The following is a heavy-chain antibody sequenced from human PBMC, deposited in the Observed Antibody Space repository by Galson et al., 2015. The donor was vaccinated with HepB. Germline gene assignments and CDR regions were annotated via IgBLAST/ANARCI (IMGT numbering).Heavy chain of an antibody. Sequence: SLRLSCAASGFTFSSYGMHWVRQAPGKGLEWVAVISFDGSNKYYADSVKGRFTISRDNSKNTLYLQMNSLRAEDTAVYYCAKDEHAYFDYWGQGTLVTVSS. J-gene: IGHJ4*02. D-gene: IGHD1/OR15-1a*01. CDR2: ISFDGSNK. CDR1: GFTFSSYG. CDR3: AKDEHAYFDY. V-gene: IGHV3-30*18.